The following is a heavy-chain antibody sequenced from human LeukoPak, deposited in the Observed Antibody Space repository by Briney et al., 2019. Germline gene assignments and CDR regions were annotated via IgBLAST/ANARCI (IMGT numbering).Heavy chain of an antibody. CDR2: ISSSSSTI. J-gene: IGHJ4*02. V-gene: IGHV3-48*01. Sequence: GGSLRLSCAASGFTFSSYSMNWVRQAPGKGLEWVSYISSSSSTIYYADSVKGRFTISRDNAKNSLYLQMNSLRAEDTAVYYCARERGGQWLVPYYFDYWGQGTLVTVSS. CDR1: GFTFSSYS. D-gene: IGHD6-19*01. CDR3: ARERGGQWLVPYYFDY.